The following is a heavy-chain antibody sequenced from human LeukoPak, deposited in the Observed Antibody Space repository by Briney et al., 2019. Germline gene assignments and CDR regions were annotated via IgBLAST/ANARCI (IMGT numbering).Heavy chain of an antibody. D-gene: IGHD5-18*01. V-gene: IGHV3-23*01. CDR3: AKGVDTSMVNFAS. J-gene: IGHJ4*02. Sequence: GGSLRLSCAASGFTFGNYAMIWVRQARGKGLEWVAAISGSGGNTYYTGSVKGRFTLSRDNSKSTLSLQMNPLRVEDTALYYCAKGVDTSMVNFASWGQGTLVTVSS. CDR1: GFTFGNYA. CDR2: ISGSGGNT.